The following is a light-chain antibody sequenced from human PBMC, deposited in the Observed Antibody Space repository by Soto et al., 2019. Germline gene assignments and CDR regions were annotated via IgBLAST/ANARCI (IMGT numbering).Light chain of an antibody. CDR2: DAS. Sequence: EFVLTQSPATLSLSPGARATLSCRASQSVISSLAWYQQKPGQAPRLLIYDASNRATGIPARFSGSGSGTYFTLTISSLDHEDFAVYYCQQRSSWLFTFGGGTKVEIK. V-gene: IGKV3-11*01. CDR3: QQRSSWLFT. CDR1: QSVISS. J-gene: IGKJ4*01.